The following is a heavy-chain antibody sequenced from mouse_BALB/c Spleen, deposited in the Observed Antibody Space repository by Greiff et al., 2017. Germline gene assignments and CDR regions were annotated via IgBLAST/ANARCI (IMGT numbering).Heavy chain of an antibody. D-gene: IGHD2-4*01. Sequence: LQQPGSELVRPGASVKLSCKASGYTFTSYWMHWVKQRPGQGLEWIGNIYPGSGSTNYDEKFKSKATLTVDTSSSTAYMQLSSLTSEDSAVYYCVGDYDTFAYWGQGTLVTVSA. CDR1: GYTFTSYW. V-gene: IGHV1S22*01. CDR2: IYPGSGST. J-gene: IGHJ3*01. CDR3: VGDYDTFAY.